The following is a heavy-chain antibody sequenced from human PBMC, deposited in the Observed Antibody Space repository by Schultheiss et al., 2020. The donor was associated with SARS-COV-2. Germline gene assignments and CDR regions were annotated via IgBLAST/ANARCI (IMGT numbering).Heavy chain of an antibody. V-gene: IGHV3-23*01. CDR1: GFTFSSYS. CDR3: ARDRYCSGGSCYYYYYGMDV. D-gene: IGHD2-15*01. J-gene: IGHJ6*02. CDR2: ISGSGGST. Sequence: GGSLRLSCAASGFTFSSYSMNWVRQAPGKGLEWVSAISGSGGSTYYADSVKGRFTISRDNSKNTLYLQMNSLRAEDTAVYYCARDRYCSGGSCYYYYYGMDVWGQGTTVTVSS.